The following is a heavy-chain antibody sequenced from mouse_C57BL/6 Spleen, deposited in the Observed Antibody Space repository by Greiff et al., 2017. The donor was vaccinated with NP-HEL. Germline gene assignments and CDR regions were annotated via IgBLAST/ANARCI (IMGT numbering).Heavy chain of an antibody. CDR2: IYPGDGDT. D-gene: IGHD2-4*01. J-gene: IGHJ3*01. CDR1: GYAFSSYW. V-gene: IGHV1-80*01. CDR3: GRGNYDGGFAY. Sequence: VQLQQSGAELVKPGASVKISFKASGYAFSSYWMNWVKQRPGKGLEWIGQIYPGDGDTNYNGKFKGKATLTADKSSSTAYMQLSSLTSEDSSVYVCGRGNYDGGFAYWGQGTLVTVSA.